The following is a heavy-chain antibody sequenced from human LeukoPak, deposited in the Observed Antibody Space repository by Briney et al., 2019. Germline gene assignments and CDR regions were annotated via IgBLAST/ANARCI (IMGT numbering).Heavy chain of an antibody. V-gene: IGHV1-18*01. J-gene: IGHJ4*02. CDR2: ISAYNGNT. CDR1: GYTFTSYG. Sequence: ASVKVSCKASGYTFTSYGISWVRQAPGQGLEWMGWISAYNGNTNYAQKLQGRVTMTTDTSMSTAYMELRSLRSDDTAVYYCARDLRNYGTVFFDYWGQGTLVTVSS. CDR3: ARDLRNYGTVFFDY. D-gene: IGHD3-10*01.